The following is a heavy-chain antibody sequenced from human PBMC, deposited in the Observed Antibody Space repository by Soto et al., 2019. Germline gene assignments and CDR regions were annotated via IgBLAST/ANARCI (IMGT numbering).Heavy chain of an antibody. V-gene: IGHV1-18*01. CDR1: GYTFTSYG. CDR3: ARDTKERSYYYYYGIDV. J-gene: IGHJ6*02. Sequence: ASVKVSCKASGYTFTSYGMSWVRQAPGQGVEGMGWISAYNGNRNYAQKLQGRVTMTTDTSTSTAYMEPRSLRSADTAVYYCARDTKERSYYYYYGIDVWGQAPTVTVYS. CDR2: ISAYNGNR. D-gene: IGHD3-3*01.